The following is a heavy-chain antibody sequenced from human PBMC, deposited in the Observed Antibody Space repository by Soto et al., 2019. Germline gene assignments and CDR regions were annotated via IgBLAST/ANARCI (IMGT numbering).Heavy chain of an antibody. Sequence: QVQLVQSGAEVKKPGSSVKVFCKASGGTLSSYAISWVRQTPGQGLEWMGGIIPIFGTANYAQKFQGRVTITADESTSTAYMELSSLRSEDTAVYYCARDVIAAAGTAGWGQGTLVTVSS. V-gene: IGHV1-69*01. J-gene: IGHJ4*02. D-gene: IGHD6-13*01. CDR3: ARDVIAAAGTAG. CDR2: IIPIFGTA. CDR1: GGTLSSYA.